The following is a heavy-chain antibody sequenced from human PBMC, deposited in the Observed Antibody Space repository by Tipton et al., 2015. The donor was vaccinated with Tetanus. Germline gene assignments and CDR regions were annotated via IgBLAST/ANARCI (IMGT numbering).Heavy chain of an antibody. CDR3: ARYSIVATSNNWFDP. CDR1: GGSISSYY. V-gene: IGHV4-59*01. J-gene: IGHJ5*02. CDR2: IYYSGST. D-gene: IGHD5-12*01. Sequence: TLSLTCTVSGGSISSYYWSWIRQPPGKGLEWIGYIYYSGSTNYNPSLKSRVTTSVDTSKNQFSLKLSSVTAADTAVYYCARYSIVATSNNWFDPWGQGTLVTVSS.